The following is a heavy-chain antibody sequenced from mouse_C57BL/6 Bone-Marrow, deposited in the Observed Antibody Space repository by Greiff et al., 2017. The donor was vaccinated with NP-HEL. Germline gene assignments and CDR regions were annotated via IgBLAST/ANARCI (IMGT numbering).Heavy chain of an antibody. D-gene: IGHD3-2*02. Sequence: VKLQQPGTELVKPGASVKLSCKASGYTFTNYWMYWVKQRPGQGLEWIGNINPSNGGTNYNEKFKNKATLTVDKSSSTAYMQLSSLTSEDSAVYYCARDSGYAFDYWGQGTTLTVSS. CDR2: INPSNGGT. J-gene: IGHJ2*01. V-gene: IGHV1-53*01. CDR1: GYTFTNYW. CDR3: ARDSGYAFDY.